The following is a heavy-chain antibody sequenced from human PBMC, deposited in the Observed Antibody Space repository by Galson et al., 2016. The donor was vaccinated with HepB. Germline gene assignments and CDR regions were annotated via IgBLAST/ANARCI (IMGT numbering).Heavy chain of an antibody. J-gene: IGHJ5*02. CDR2: IYHTGTS. CDR3: ARAAIIPGARMVFEP. Sequence: SETLSLTCDVSGASISDSNWWTWVRQVPGKGLEWIGEIYHTGTSNNNPFLNSRFTLSVDKSRNQFSLNITSVTAADTAVYYCARAAIIPGARMVFEPWGQGTLVTVAS. D-gene: IGHD2-2*01. CDR1: GASISDSNW. V-gene: IGHV4-4*02.